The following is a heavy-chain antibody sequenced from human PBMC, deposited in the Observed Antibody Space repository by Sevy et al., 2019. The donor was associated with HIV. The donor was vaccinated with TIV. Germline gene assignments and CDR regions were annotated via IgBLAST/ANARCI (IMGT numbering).Heavy chain of an antibody. J-gene: IGHJ3*02. CDR2: MYHSGTT. V-gene: IGHV4-38-2*02. Sequence: SETLSLTCTISGYSIRSGYYWGWIRQPPGKGLEWIGSMYHSGTTYYNASLKSRVTISADTSKNHFSLKLTSVTAADTAIDHCAAMSTVTKGDALDIWGQGTMVTVSS. CDR1: GYSIRSGYY. D-gene: IGHD4-17*01. CDR3: AAMSTVTKGDALDI.